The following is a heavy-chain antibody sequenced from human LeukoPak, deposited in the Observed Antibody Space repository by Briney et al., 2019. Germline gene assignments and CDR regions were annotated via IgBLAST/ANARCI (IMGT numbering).Heavy chain of an antibody. V-gene: IGHV3-21*01. CDR2: ISSSSSYI. CDR3: ARDMTVPYYYGMDV. CDR1: GFTFSSYS. D-gene: IGHD4-17*01. J-gene: IGHJ6*02. Sequence: GGSLRLSCAASGFTFSSYSMNWVRQAPGKGLEWVSSISSSSSYIYYAASVKGRFTISRDNAKNSLYLQMNSLRAEDTAVYYCARDMTVPYYYGMDVWGQGTTVTVSS.